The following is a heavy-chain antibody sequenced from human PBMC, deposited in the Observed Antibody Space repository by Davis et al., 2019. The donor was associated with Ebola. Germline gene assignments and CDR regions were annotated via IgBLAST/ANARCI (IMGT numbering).Heavy chain of an antibody. CDR3: ARGNYWFDP. V-gene: IGHV3-74*01. Sequence: GESLKISCAASGFTFSSYWMHWVRQAPGEGLVWVSRIKSDGSSTSYADSVKGRFIISRDNVKNTLYLRMNSLRAEDTAVYYCARGNYWFDPWGQGTLVTVSS. J-gene: IGHJ5*02. D-gene: IGHD1-7*01. CDR2: IKSDGSST. CDR1: GFTFSSYW.